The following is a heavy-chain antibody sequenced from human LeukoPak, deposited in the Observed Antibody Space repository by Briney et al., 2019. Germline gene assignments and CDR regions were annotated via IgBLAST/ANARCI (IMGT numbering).Heavy chain of an antibody. J-gene: IGHJ4*02. CDR3: ARGVLRYFDWSDHYYFDY. D-gene: IGHD3-9*01. Sequence: ASVKVSCKASGYTFTSYDINWVRQATGQGLEWMGWMNPNSGNTGYAQKFRGRVTMTRNTSISTAYMELSSLRSEDTAVYYCARGVLRYFDWSDHYYFDYWGQGTLVTVSS. CDR1: GYTFTSYD. V-gene: IGHV1-8*01. CDR2: MNPNSGNT.